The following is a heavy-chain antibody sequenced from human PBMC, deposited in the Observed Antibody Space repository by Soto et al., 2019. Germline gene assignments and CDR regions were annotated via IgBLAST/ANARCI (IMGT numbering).Heavy chain of an antibody. J-gene: IGHJ4*02. CDR1: GFTFSSYW. CDR3: ARWREGYCSSTSCIVFCYFDY. D-gene: IGHD2-2*01. V-gene: IGHV3-7*01. CDR2: IKQDGSEK. Sequence: GGSLRLSCAASGFTFSSYWMSWVRQAPGKGLEWVANIKQDGSEKYYVDSVKGRFTISRDNAKNSLYLQMNSLRAEDTAVYYCARWREGYCSSTSCIVFCYFDYWGQGTLVTVSS.